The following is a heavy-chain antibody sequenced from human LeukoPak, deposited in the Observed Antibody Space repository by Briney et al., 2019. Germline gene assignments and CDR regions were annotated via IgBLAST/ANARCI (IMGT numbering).Heavy chain of an antibody. CDR3: ARGELWFGELFSNFDY. V-gene: IGHV3-64*01. CDR2: ISSNGGST. CDR1: GFTFSSYA. J-gene: IGHJ4*02. Sequence: GGSLRLSCAASGFTFSSYAMHWVRQAPGKGLEYVSAISSNGGSTYYANSVKGRFTISRDNSKNTLYLQMGSLRAEDMAVYYCARGELWFGELFSNFDYWGQGTLVTVSS. D-gene: IGHD3-10*01.